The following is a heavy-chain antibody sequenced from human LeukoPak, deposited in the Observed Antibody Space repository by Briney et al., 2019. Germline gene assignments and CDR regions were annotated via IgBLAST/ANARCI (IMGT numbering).Heavy chain of an antibody. V-gene: IGHV3-21*01. CDR2: ISSSSSYI. CDR1: GFTFSSYS. CDR3: ARVRREGSGSKAFDY. J-gene: IGHJ4*02. Sequence: GGCLRLSCAASGFTFSSYSMNWVRQAPGKGLEWVSSISSSSSYIYYADSVKGRFTISRDNAKNSLYLQMNSLRAEDTAVYYCARVRREGSGSKAFDYWGQGTLVTVSS. D-gene: IGHD3-10*01.